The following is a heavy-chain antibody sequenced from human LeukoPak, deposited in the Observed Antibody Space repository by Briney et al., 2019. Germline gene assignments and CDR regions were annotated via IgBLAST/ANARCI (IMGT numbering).Heavy chain of an antibody. V-gene: IGHV1-46*01. Sequence: ASVEVSCKASGYTFTNYYMHWVRQAPGQGLEWMGIINPSGGSTSYAQKFQGRGTMTRDTSTSTVYMELSSLRSEDTAVYYCARDATPTYHYVSGPFDPWGQGTLVTVSS. CDR1: GYTFTNYY. CDR3: ARDATPTYHYVSGPFDP. D-gene: IGHD3-10*01. CDR2: INPSGGST. J-gene: IGHJ5*02.